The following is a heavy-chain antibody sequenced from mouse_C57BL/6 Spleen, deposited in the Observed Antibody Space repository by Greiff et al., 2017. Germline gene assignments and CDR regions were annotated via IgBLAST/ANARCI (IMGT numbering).Heavy chain of an antibody. CDR2: INPSNGGT. D-gene: IGHD1-1*01. J-gene: IGHJ4*01. Sequence: QVQLQQPGTELVKPGASVKLSCKASGYTFTSYWMHWVKQRPGQGLEWIGNINPSNGGTNYNEKFKSKAKLTVDKSSSTAYMQLSSLTSEDSAVYYCARNWVVEYAMDDWGQGTSVTVSS. CDR3: ARNWVVEYAMDD. V-gene: IGHV1-53*01. CDR1: GYTFTSYW.